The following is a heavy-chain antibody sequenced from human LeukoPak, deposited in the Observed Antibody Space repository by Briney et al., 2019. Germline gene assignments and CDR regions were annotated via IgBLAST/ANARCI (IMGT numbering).Heavy chain of an antibody. Sequence: GGSLRLSCAASGFTFSDYYMSWIRQAPGKGLEWVSYISSSSIYTNYADSVKGRFTISRDNAKNSLYLQMHSLRAEDTAVYYCARSWSPVLLPFDYWGQGTLVTVSS. J-gene: IGHJ4*02. CDR3: ARSWSPVLLPFDY. CDR2: ISSSSIYT. V-gene: IGHV3-11*03. D-gene: IGHD2-15*01. CDR1: GFTFSDYY.